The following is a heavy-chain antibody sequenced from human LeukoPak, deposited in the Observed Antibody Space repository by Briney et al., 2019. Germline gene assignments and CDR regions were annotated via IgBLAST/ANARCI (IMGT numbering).Heavy chain of an antibody. J-gene: IGHJ1*01. V-gene: IGHV4-34*01. CDR1: GGSISGYY. CDR3: ARDRMVGAIRGYFYH. Sequence: PSETLSLTCAVYGGSISGYYWSWIRQSPGKGLEWIGELNHSGSTNYNPSRRSRVTISVDTSKNQFSLYLSSVTAADTAVYYCARDRMVGAIRGYFYHWGQGTAVTVSS. D-gene: IGHD3-10*01. CDR2: LNHSGST.